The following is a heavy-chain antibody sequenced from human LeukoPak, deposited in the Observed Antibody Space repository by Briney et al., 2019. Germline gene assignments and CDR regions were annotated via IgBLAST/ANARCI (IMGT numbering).Heavy chain of an antibody. J-gene: IGHJ3*01. CDR3: ARAKDPSGPNAFDF. Sequence: GGSLRLSCAASGFTVSSNYMSWVRQAPGKGLEWVSVIYSGGSTYYADSVKGRFTISRDNSKNTLYLQMNSLRAEDTAVYYCARAKDPSGPNAFDFWGQGTMVTVSS. D-gene: IGHD1-26*01. CDR1: GFTVSSNY. V-gene: IGHV3-66*01. CDR2: IYSGGST.